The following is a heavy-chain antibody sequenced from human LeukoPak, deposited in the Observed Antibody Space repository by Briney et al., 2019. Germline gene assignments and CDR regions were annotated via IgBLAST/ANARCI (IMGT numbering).Heavy chain of an antibody. CDR3: ARESMGSPGSGWYGGIHLFGERGPPVYYFDY. J-gene: IGHJ4*02. CDR1: GFTFSSYA. Sequence: GGSLRLSCAASGFTFSSYAMHWVRQAPGKGLEWVAVISYDGSNKYYADSVKGRFTISRDNSKNTLYLQMNSLRAEDTAVYYCARESMGSPGSGWYGGIHLFGERGPPVYYFDYWGQGTLVTVSS. D-gene: IGHD6-19*01. V-gene: IGHV3-30*04. CDR2: ISYDGSNK.